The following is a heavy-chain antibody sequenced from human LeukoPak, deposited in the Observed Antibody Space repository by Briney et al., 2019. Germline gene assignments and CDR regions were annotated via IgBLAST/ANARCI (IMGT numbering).Heavy chain of an antibody. J-gene: IGHJ6*02. Sequence: PGRSLRLSCAASGFTFSSYAMHWVRRDPGKGLEWVAVISYDGGNKYYADSVKGRFTISRDNSKNTLYLQMNSLRAEDTAVYYCARVDYYGSGSSGYYYYGMDVWGQGTTVTVSS. D-gene: IGHD3-10*01. CDR3: ARVDYYGSGSSGYYYYGMDV. CDR2: ISYDGGNK. V-gene: IGHV3-30-3*01. CDR1: GFTFSSYA.